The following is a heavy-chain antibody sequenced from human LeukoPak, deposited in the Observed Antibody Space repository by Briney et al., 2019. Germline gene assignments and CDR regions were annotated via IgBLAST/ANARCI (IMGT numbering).Heavy chain of an antibody. J-gene: IGHJ3*02. Sequence: ASVKVSCKSSGYTFTSYDIDWVRQATGQGLEWMGWMNPNSGNTGYAQKFQGSVTMTRNTSISTAYMELSSLRSEDTAMYYCARNKDGFGIWGQGTMVTVSS. V-gene: IGHV1-8*01. D-gene: IGHD2/OR15-2a*01. CDR3: ARNKDGFGI. CDR2: MNPNSGNT. CDR1: GYTFTSYD.